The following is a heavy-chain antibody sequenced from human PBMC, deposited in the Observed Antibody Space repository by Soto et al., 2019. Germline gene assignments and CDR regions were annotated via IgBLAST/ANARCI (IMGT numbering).Heavy chain of an antibody. Sequence: QVQLVESGGGVVQAGRSLRLSCAASGFTFSSDAMHWVRQALGKGLEWVAVISDDGSKKYYADSVKGRFTISRDNSKNTLYLQMNSLRAEDTAVYYCAGAYAAITPGDYWGQGTLVTVSS. CDR1: GFTFSSDA. V-gene: IGHV3-30-3*01. D-gene: IGHD1-20*01. J-gene: IGHJ4*02. CDR2: ISDDGSKK. CDR3: AGAYAAITPGDY.